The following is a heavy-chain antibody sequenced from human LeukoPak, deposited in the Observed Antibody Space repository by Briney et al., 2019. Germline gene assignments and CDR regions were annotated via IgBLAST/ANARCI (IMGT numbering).Heavy chain of an antibody. V-gene: IGHV3-23*01. CDR1: GFTFSSSA. J-gene: IGHJ4*02. D-gene: IGHD4-17*01. CDR2: ISASGGST. CDR3: AKDFYGDPNYFDY. Sequence: GGSLRLSCAASGFTFSSSAMSWVRQVPGKGLEWVSGISASGGSTYYADSVRGRFTISRDNSKNTLYLQMNSLRAEDTAVYYCAKDFYGDPNYFDYWGQGTLVTVSS.